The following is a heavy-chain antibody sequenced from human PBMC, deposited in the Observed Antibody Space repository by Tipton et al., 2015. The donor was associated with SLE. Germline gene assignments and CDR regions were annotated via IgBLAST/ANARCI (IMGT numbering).Heavy chain of an antibody. CDR1: GASISSGSYY. J-gene: IGHJ3*02. D-gene: IGHD1-26*01. CDR3: ARTLGAIAHTVYDAFDI. Sequence: TLSLTCSVSGASISSGSYYWSWIRQPAGKGLEWIGHIYTTGSTYYNPSLKSRVTISVDTSKNQFSLRLTSVTAADTAVYYCARTLGAIAHTVYDAFDIWGQGKMVTVSS. V-gene: IGHV4-61*09. CDR2: IYTTGST.